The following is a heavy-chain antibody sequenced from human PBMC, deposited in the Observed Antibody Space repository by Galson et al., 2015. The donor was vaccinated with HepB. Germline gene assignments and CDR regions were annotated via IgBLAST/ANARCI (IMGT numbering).Heavy chain of an antibody. V-gene: IGHV3-7*03. CDR2: IKQDGSEK. CDR3: ARDTPRNGDAFDI. CDR1: GFTFSSYW. Sequence: SLRLSCAASGFTFSSYWMSWVRKAPGKGLEWVANIKQDGSEKYDVDSVKGRFTISRYNAKNALYLQMNSLRAEDTAVYYCARDTPRNGDAFDIWGQGTMVPVSS. J-gene: IGHJ3*02.